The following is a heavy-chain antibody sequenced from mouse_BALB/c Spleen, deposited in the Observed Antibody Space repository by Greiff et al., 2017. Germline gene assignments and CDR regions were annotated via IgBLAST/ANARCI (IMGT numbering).Heavy chain of an antibody. CDR2: ISSGSSTI. D-gene: IGHD1-1*01. CDR3: ARESYGSSYAMDY. J-gene: IGHJ4*01. V-gene: IGHV5-17*02. Sequence: DVKLVESGGGLVQPGGSRKLSCAASGFTFSSFGMHWVRQAPEKGLEWVAYISSGSSTIYYADTVKGRFTISRDNPKNTLFLQMTSLRSEDTAMYYCARESYGSSYAMDYWGQGTSVTVSS. CDR1: GFTFSSFG.